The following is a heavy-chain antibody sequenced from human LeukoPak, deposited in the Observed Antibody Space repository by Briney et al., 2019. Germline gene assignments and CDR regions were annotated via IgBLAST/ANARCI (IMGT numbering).Heavy chain of an antibody. Sequence: ASVKVSCKASGYTFTSYGISWVRQAPGQGLEWMGWISAYNGNTNYAQKLQGRVTMTTDTSTSTAYMELRSLRSDDTAVYYCAREGYYDFWSGYFKHYFDYWGQGTLVTVSS. D-gene: IGHD3-3*01. CDR1: GYTFTSYG. CDR3: AREGYYDFWSGYFKHYFDY. CDR2: ISAYNGNT. V-gene: IGHV1-18*01. J-gene: IGHJ4*02.